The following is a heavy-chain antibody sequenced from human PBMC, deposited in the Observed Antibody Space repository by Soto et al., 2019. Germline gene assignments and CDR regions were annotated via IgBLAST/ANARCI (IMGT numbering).Heavy chain of an antibody. CDR1: GFTVSSNY. Sequence: PGGSLRLSCAASGFTVSSNYMSWVRQAPGKGLEWVSVIYSGGSTYYADSVKGRFTISRDNSKNTLYLQMNSLRAEDTAVYYCARGSYDSSGYRNYYFDYWGQGT. V-gene: IGHV3-53*01. D-gene: IGHD3-22*01. J-gene: IGHJ4*02. CDR2: IYSGGST. CDR3: ARGSYDSSGYRNYYFDY.